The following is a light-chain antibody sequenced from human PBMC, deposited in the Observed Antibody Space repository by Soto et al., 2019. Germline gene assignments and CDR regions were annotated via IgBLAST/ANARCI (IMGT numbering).Light chain of an antibody. CDR2: DVS. CDR3: SSYAGSYTWV. CDR1: SSDVGGYNF. J-gene: IGLJ2*01. Sequence: QSALTQPRSVSGSPGQSVTISCTGTSSDVGGYNFVSWYQQHPGKAPKLMIFDVSKRPSGVPDRFSGSKSGNTASLTISGLQAEDEADYCGSSYAGSYTWVFGGGTKVTVL. V-gene: IGLV2-11*01.